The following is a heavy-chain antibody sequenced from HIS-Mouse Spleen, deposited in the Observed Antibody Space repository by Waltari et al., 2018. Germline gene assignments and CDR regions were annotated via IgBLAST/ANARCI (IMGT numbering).Heavy chain of an antibody. CDR1: GYTFPSDA. D-gene: IGHD4-4*01. CDR3: ARGHDYSNYFDY. Sequence: QVQLVQSGAEVKKPGASVKVSCKAYGYTFPSDAVNWVRQATGQGHEWMGWMNPNSGNTGYAQKFQGRVTMTRNTSISTAYMELSSLRSEDTAVYYCARGHDYSNYFDYWGQGTLVTVSS. V-gene: IGHV1-8*01. CDR2: MNPNSGNT. J-gene: IGHJ4*02.